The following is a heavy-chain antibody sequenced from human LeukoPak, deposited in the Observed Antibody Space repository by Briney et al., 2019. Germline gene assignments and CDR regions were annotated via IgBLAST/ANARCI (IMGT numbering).Heavy chain of an antibody. CDR1: GFTFNNYA. J-gene: IGHJ5*02. Sequence: PEGSLRLSCAASGFTFNNYAMTWVRQAPGKGLEWVSAISASGTDTYYVDSVKGRFTISRDNSKNTLYLQMNSLRAEDTAVYYCANPSSITMVRGVIIPWGQGTLVTVSS. D-gene: IGHD3-10*01. CDR2: ISASGTDT. CDR3: ANPSSITMVRGVIIP. V-gene: IGHV3-23*01.